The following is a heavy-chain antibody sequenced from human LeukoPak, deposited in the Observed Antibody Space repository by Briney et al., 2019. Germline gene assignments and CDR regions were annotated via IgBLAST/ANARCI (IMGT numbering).Heavy chain of an antibody. V-gene: IGHV1-2*06. J-gene: IGHJ4*02. CDR3: ARDLGRYCSGGSCYSSHTDY. CDR1: GYTFTGYY. D-gene: IGHD2-15*01. Sequence: ASVKVSCKASGYTFTGYYMHWVRQAPGQGLEWMGRINPNSGGTNYAQEFQGRVTMTRDTSISTAYMELSRLRSDDTAVYYCARDLGRYCSGGSCYSSHTDYWGQGTLVTVSS. CDR2: INPNSGGT.